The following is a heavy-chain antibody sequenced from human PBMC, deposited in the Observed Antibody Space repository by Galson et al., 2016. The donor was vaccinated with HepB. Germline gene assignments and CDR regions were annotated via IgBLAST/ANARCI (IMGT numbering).Heavy chain of an antibody. CDR1: GYTFSNYG. J-gene: IGHJ6*02. D-gene: IGHD3-10*01. CDR3: ARGPLRGPFVYYYGMDV. CDR2: INPENGNR. V-gene: IGHV1-3*01. Sequence: SVTVSCKASGYTFSNYGISWVRQAPGQRPEWMSWINPENGNRKFSQKFQGRVNITEDTSATTVYMELSSLISEDTAVYFCARGPLRGPFVYYYGMDVWGQGTPVTVSS.